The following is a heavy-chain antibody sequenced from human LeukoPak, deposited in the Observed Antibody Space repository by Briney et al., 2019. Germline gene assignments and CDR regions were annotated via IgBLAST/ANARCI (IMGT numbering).Heavy chain of an antibody. CDR1: GFTFKNYD. CDR3: VKRLTLGDLSIKGAFAL. D-gene: IGHD3-16*02. CDR2: ISSSGDPI. J-gene: IGHJ3*01. Sequence: GGSLRLSCASSGFTFKNYDINWVRQAPGKGLEWVSYISSSGDPIYYADSVRGRFTISRDTSRNTLFLQMHSLRVEDSAMYYCVKRLTLGDLSIKGAFALWGQGTMVTVAS. V-gene: IGHV3-48*01.